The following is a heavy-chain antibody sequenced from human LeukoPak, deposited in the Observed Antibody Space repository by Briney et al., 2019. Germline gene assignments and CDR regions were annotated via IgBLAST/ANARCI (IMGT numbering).Heavy chain of an antibody. D-gene: IGHD2-2*01. Sequence: PGGSLRLSCAASGFTFQVFGMSWVRQTPGKGLEWVSSISSSSSYIYYADSVKGRFTISRDNAKNSLCLQMNSLRAEDTAVYYCARVPDIYCPSTSCVDYWGQGTLVTVSS. V-gene: IGHV3-21*01. J-gene: IGHJ4*02. CDR3: ARVPDIYCPSTSCVDY. CDR1: GFTFQVFG. CDR2: ISSSSSYI.